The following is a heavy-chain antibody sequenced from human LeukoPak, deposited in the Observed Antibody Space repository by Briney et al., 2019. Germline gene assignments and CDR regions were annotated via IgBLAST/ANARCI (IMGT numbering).Heavy chain of an antibody. CDR2: INSYGSST. J-gene: IGHJ3*02. D-gene: IGHD3-16*02. Sequence: GGTLRLSCAASGFTFTSYLMHWVRQAPGPGVGCFSRINSYGSSTSYADSVKGRFTISRDNAKNTLYLQMNSLRAEDTAVYYCARASYDYVWGSYRPDAFDIWGQGTMVTVSS. CDR3: ARASYDYVWGSYRPDAFDI. V-gene: IGHV3-74*01. CDR1: GFTFTSYL.